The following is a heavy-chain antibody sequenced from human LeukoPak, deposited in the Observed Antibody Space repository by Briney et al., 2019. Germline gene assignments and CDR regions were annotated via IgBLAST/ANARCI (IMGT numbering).Heavy chain of an antibody. CDR3: SGRDSGRSPWAY. CDR1: GFPFSSFW. CDR2: IRPDGSEQ. J-gene: IGHJ4*02. D-gene: IGHD2-15*01. Sequence: GGSLRLSCAASGFPFSSFWMNWVRQTPGRGLEWLANIRPDGSEQYYVDSVRGRFTISRDNAKNSVYLDMNNLRVDDTGVYYCSGRDSGRSPWAYWGQGTLVSVSS. V-gene: IGHV3-7*01.